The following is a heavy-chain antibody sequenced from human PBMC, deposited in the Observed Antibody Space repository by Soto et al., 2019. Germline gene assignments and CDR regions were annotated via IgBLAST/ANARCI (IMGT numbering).Heavy chain of an antibody. CDR2: ISHSGVT. D-gene: IGHD5-12*01. CDR3: ARGPIGTIRLSYYYYGMDV. J-gene: IGHJ6*02. Sequence: KPSETPSRTCGVYGGSLSNYYWSWIRQSPGKGLEWIGEISHSGVTNHNPSLKSRVTISVDTSKSQFSLKVRSLNAADTAVYYCARGPIGTIRLSYYYYGMDVCGQRTTVTVSS. CDR1: GGSLSNYY. V-gene: IGHV4-34*01.